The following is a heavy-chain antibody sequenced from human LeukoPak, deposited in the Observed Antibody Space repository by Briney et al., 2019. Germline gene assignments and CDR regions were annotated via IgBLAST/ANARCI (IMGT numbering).Heavy chain of an antibody. Sequence: GGSLRLSCADSGFTFSNFWMSWFRQAPGRGLEWVANIHPEGNEKYHVESVKGRFTISRDNAKNSLFLQMNGLRVEDTAVYYCARGDAFSGDHWGQGTLVTVSS. CDR2: IHPEGNEK. V-gene: IGHV3-7*04. CDR1: GFTFSNFW. CDR3: ARGDAFSGDH. J-gene: IGHJ4*02.